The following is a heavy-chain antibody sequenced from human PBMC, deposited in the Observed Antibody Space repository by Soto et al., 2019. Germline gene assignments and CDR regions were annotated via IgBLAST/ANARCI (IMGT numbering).Heavy chain of an antibody. D-gene: IGHD3-22*01. Sequence: PGGSLRLSCAASVFTFSSYEMNWVRQAPGEGLEWVSYFSSSGSAIYYADSVKGRFTISRDNAKNSLYLPMNSLRAEDTAVYYCVFGVYYYGSSGYSPEYWGQGTLVTVSS. CDR2: FSSSGSAI. J-gene: IGHJ4*02. V-gene: IGHV3-48*03. CDR1: VFTFSSYE. CDR3: VFGVYYYGSSGYSPEY.